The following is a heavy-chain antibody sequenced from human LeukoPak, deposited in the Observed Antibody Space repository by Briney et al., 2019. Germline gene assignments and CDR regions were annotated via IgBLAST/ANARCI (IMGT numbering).Heavy chain of an antibody. CDR1: GGSISSYY. CDR2: IYYSGST. V-gene: IGHV4-59*01. Sequence: SETLSLTCTVSGGSISSYYWSWIRQPPGKGLEWIGYIYYSGSTNYNPSLKSRVTISVDTSKNQFSLKLSSVTAADTAVYYYAGAWPVGATLDFDYWGQGTLVTVSS. CDR3: AGAWPVGATLDFDY. J-gene: IGHJ4*02. D-gene: IGHD1-26*01.